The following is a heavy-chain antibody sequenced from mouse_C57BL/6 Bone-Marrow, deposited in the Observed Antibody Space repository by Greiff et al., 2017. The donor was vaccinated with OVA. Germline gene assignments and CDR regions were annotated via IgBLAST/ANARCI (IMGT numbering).Heavy chain of an antibody. J-gene: IGHJ4*01. Sequence: EVMLVESGPGLAKPSQTLSLTCSVTGYSITSDYWNWIRKFPGNKLEYMGYISYSGSTYYNPSLKSRISITRDTSKNQYYLQLNSVTTEDTATYYCARGDYSYYYAMDYWGQGTSVTVSS. CDR3: ARGDYSYYYAMDY. CDR2: ISYSGST. CDR1: GYSITSDY. V-gene: IGHV3-8*01. D-gene: IGHD2-13*01.